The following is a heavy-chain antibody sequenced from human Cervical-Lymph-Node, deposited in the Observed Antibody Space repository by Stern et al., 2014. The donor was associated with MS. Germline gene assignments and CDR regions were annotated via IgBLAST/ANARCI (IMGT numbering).Heavy chain of an antibody. CDR3: ALSSETSDRWYSLGYDL. CDR2: IFPVFGTP. J-gene: IGHJ5*02. Sequence: QVQLVQSGAEVTKPGSSVKVSCKASGGTFSKFPRSWVRQAPGQGLECRGWIFPVFGTPTYAQEFRGRVTITADVSTSTVYMELSSLRSDDTAVYYCALSSETSDRWYSLGYDLWGQGTLVTVSS. CDR1: GGTFSKFP. V-gene: IGHV1-69*01. D-gene: IGHD6-13*01.